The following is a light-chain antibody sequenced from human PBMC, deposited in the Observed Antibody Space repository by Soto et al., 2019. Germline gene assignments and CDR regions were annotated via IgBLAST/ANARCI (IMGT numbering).Light chain of an antibody. Sequence: QSALTQPASVSGSPGQSLAISCTGTSSDVGGYNYVSWYQQHPGKAPKLMLYDVAIRPSGVSGRFSGSKSGNTASLTISGLQAEDEADYYRTSYTPSSTYVFGTGTKVIVL. CDR2: DVA. CDR3: TSYTPSSTYV. J-gene: IGLJ1*01. V-gene: IGLV2-14*01. CDR1: SSDVGGYNY.